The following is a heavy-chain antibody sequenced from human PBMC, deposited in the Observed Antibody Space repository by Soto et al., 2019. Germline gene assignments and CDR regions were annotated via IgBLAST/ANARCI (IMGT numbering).Heavy chain of an antibody. CDR1: GGSISSYY. CDR3: GRKVGDYFDY. J-gene: IGHJ4*02. D-gene: IGHD3-10*01. V-gene: IGHV4-59*01. Sequence: SETLSLTCTVSGGSISSYYWSWIRQPPGKGLEWIGYIYYSGSTNYNPSLKSRVTISVDTSKNQFSLKLSSVTAADTAVYYCGRKVGDYFDYWGQGTLVTVSS. CDR2: IYYSGST.